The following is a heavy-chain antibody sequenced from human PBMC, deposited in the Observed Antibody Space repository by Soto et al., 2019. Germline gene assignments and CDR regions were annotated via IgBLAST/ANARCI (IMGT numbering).Heavy chain of an antibody. D-gene: IGHD1-26*01. CDR3: AKGAIVGATTGWFDP. Sequence: QVQLVESGGGVVQPGRSLRLSCAASGFTFSSYGMHWVRQAPGKGLEWVAVISYDGSNKYYADSVKGRFTISRDNSKNTLYLQMNSLRAEDTAVYYCAKGAIVGATTGWFDPWGQGTLVTVSS. V-gene: IGHV3-30*18. J-gene: IGHJ5*02. CDR2: ISYDGSNK. CDR1: GFTFSSYG.